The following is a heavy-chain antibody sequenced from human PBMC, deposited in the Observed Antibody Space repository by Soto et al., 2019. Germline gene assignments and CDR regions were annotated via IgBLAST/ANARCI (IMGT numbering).Heavy chain of an antibody. Sequence: GGSLRLSCAASGFTFSSYAMSWVRQAPGKGLEWVSAISAGAASTYYADSVQGRFTISRDNSKNTLYLQMNSLGAEDTAFYYYATGGIYNNYYYYYMDVWGKGTTVTVSS. D-gene: IGHD1-1*01. CDR1: GFTFSSYA. V-gene: IGHV3-23*01. J-gene: IGHJ6*03. CDR2: ISAGAAST. CDR3: ATGGIYNNYYYYYMDV.